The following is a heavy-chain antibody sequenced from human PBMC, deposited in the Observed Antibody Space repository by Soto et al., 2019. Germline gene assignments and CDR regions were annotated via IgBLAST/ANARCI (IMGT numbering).Heavy chain of an antibody. D-gene: IGHD3-22*01. CDR2: INHSGST. CDR1: GGSFSGYY. CDR3: STTTYDRRTIDY. J-gene: IGHJ4*02. V-gene: IGHV4-34*01. Sequence: SETLSLTCAVYGGSFSGYYWSWIRQPPGKGLEWIGEINHSGSTNYNPSLKSRVTISVDTSKNQFSLKLSSVTAADTAVYYCSTTTYDRRTIDYWGQGTLVTVSS.